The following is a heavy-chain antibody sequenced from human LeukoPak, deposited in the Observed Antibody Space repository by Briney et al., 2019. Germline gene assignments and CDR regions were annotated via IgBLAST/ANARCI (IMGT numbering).Heavy chain of an antibody. D-gene: IGHD1-14*01. CDR2: ISTSGST. J-gene: IGHJ4*02. CDR1: GGSISSYY. V-gene: IGHV4-4*07. CDR3: ARAESPFHPDSPQRGFDY. Sequence: SETLSLTCTVSGGSISSYYWSWIRQPAGKGLESIGHISTSGSTNYNPSLKSRVTMSVDTSKNQFSLKLSSVTAADTAVYYCARAESPFHPDSPQRGFDYWGQGTLVTVSS.